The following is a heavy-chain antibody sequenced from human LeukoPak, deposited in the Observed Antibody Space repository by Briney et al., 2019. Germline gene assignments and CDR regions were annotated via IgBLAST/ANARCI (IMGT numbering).Heavy chain of an antibody. V-gene: IGHV3-49*04. J-gene: IGHJ4*02. CDR2: IRNKAYGGTA. CDR3: ARGIIGLRGFDY. CDR1: GFTFGDYA. D-gene: IGHD1-20*01. Sequence: GRSLRLSCTASGFTFGDYAMSWVRQAPGKGLEGVGFIRNKAYGGTAEYAASVKGRFTISRDDSKSIAYLQMNSLKTEDTAVYYCARGIIGLRGFDYWGQGPLVTVSS.